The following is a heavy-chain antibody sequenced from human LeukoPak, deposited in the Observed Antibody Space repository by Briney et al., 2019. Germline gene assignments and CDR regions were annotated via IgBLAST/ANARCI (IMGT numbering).Heavy chain of an antibody. D-gene: IGHD5-18*01. Sequence: KPSETLSLTCTVSGVSISSYYWSWIRQPPGKGLEWIGYIYYSGSTNYNPSLKSRVTISVDTSKNQFSLKLSSVTAADTAVYYCARGIGYSYGPLDYWGQGTLVTVSS. V-gene: IGHV4-59*01. J-gene: IGHJ4*02. CDR2: IYYSGST. CDR1: GVSISSYY. CDR3: ARGIGYSYGPLDY.